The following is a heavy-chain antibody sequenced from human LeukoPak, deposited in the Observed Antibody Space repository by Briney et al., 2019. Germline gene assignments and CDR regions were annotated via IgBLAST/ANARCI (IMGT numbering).Heavy chain of an antibody. CDR1: GGAFSSYA. J-gene: IGHJ4*02. V-gene: IGHV1-69*10. CDR2: IIPIVGVP. CDR3: ARDQRYYFDSSGSSFDY. Sequence: SVKVSCKASGGAFSSYAINWVRQVPGQGLEWMGGIIPIVGVPNNAQKFQGRVTITADKSTSTAYTELSSLRSEDTAVYYCARDQRYYFDSSGSSFDYWGQGTLVTVSS. D-gene: IGHD3-22*01.